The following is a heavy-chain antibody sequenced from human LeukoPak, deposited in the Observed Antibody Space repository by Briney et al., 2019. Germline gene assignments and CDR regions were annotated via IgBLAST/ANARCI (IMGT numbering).Heavy chain of an antibody. V-gene: IGHV3-23*01. Sequence: PGGSLRLSCAASGFTFSSYSMNWVRQAPGKGLEWVSAISGSGGSTYYADSVKGRFTISRDNSKNTLYLQMNSLRAEDTAVYYCAKEGDNWPAAGMDVWGQGTTVTVSS. CDR3: AKEGDNWPAAGMDV. D-gene: IGHD1-20*01. CDR2: ISGSGGST. J-gene: IGHJ6*02. CDR1: GFTFSSYS.